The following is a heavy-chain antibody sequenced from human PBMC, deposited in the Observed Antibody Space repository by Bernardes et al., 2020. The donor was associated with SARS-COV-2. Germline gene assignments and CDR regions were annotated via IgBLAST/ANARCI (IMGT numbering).Heavy chain of an antibody. V-gene: IGHV3-30*03. CDR3: ARGRGAVAPMDH. D-gene: IGHD1-26*01. Sequence: GGSLRLSCEASGINLAAYDIHWVRQAPGKGLEWVALTSNGGLEIDYSDTVKGRFAISRDNAKNSVYLQMNSLRAEDTAVYYCARGRGAVAPMDHWGQGTLVTVSS. CDR2: TSNGGLEI. J-gene: IGHJ4*02. CDR1: GINLAAYD.